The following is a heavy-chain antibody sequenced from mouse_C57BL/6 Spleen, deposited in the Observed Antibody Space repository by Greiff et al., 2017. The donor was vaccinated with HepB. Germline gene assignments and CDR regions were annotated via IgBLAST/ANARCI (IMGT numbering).Heavy chain of an antibody. CDR2: IDPSDSYT. CDR1: GYTFTSYW. Sequence: QVQLQQPGAELVMPGASVKLSCKASGYTFTSYWMHWVKQRPGQGLEWIGEIDPSDSYTNYNQNFKGKSTLTVDKSSSTAYMQLSSLTSEDSAVYYCARSGSSYYAMDYWGQGTSVTVSS. CDR3: ARSGSSYYAMDY. V-gene: IGHV1-69*01. D-gene: IGHD1-2*01. J-gene: IGHJ4*01.